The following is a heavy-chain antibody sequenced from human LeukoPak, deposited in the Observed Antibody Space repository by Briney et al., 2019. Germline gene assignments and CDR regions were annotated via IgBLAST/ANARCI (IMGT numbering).Heavy chain of an antibody. Sequence: SETLSLTCTVSGGSISTSNYYWGWIRQPPGKGLEWIGNIFYSGSTYYSPSLRSRVTISLDTSRNQFSLKLSSVTAADTAVYYCARSDGYGLVGIWGQGTMVTVSS. CDR2: IFYSGST. D-gene: IGHD3-10*01. CDR1: GGSISTSNYY. J-gene: IGHJ3*02. CDR3: ARSDGYGLVGI. V-gene: IGHV4-39*07.